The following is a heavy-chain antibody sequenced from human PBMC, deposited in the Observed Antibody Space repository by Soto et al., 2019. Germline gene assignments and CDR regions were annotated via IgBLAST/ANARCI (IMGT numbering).Heavy chain of an antibody. CDR2: ISYDGSNK. Sequence: QVQLVESGGGVVQPGRSLRLSCAASGFTFSSYGMHWVRQAPGKGLEWVAVISYDGSNKYYADSVKGRFTISRDNSKNTLYLQMNSLRAEDTAVYYWAVGWYHFDYWGQGTLVTVSS. J-gene: IGHJ4*02. D-gene: IGHD6-19*01. CDR3: AVGWYHFDY. V-gene: IGHV3-30*03. CDR1: GFTFSSYG.